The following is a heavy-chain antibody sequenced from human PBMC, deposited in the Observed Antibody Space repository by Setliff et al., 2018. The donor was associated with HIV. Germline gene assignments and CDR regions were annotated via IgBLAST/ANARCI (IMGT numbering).Heavy chain of an antibody. Sequence: SETLSLTCSVSGDSMSSFSSYWGWIRQSPRKGLEWIGSIYPSGTTYYNPSLKSRFTISRDNAEKSLYLQMSSLRAEDTAVYYCARDPVRSDGYNFDYWGQGTLVTVSS. CDR3: ARDPVRSDGYNFDY. CDR2: IYPSGTT. D-gene: IGHD5-12*01. J-gene: IGHJ4*02. V-gene: IGHV4-39*02. CDR1: GDSMSSFSSY.